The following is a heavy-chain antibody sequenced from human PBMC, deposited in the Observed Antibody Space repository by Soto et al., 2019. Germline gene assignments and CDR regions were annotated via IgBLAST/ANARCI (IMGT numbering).Heavy chain of an antibody. V-gene: IGHV1-18*04. Sequence: QGQLVQSGAEVKKPGASVKLSCKASGYTFSTYGVSWVRQAPGQGLEWMGWITVSNGNTNYIDNLQGRVTMTTDTSTSTAYMELWRLRIDDTAVYYCARSYSYGSYWYFDDWGQGTLVIVSS. D-gene: IGHD5-18*01. CDR2: ITVSNGNT. CDR1: GYTFSTYG. J-gene: IGHJ4*02. CDR3: ARSYSYGSYWYFDD.